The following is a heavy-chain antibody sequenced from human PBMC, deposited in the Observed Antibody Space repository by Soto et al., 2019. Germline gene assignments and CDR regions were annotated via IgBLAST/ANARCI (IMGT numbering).Heavy chain of an antibody. V-gene: IGHV4-61*01. J-gene: IGHJ4*02. D-gene: IGHD3-22*01. CDR1: GGSVSSGSYY. CDR3: ARSGYDSSGYYLFDY. Sequence: SSETLSLTCTVSGGSVSSGSYYWSWIRQPPGKGLEWIGYIYYSGSTNYNPSLKSRVTISVDTSKNQFSLKLSSVTAADTAVYYCARSGYDSSGYYLFDYWGQGTLVTVSS. CDR2: IYYSGST.